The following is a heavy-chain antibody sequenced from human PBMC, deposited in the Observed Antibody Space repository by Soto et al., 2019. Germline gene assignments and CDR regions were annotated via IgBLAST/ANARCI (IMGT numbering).Heavy chain of an antibody. CDR1: GFTFSSYA. CDR3: ARVMVVTATCDY. V-gene: IGHV3-30-3*01. D-gene: IGHD2-21*02. CDR2: ISYDGSNK. J-gene: IGHJ4*02. Sequence: QVQLVESGGGVVQPGRSLRLSCAASGFTFSSYAMHWVRQAPGKGLEWVAVISYDGSNKYYAESVKGRFTISRDNSKNTLYLQMNSLRAEDTAVYYCARVMVVTATCDYWGQGTLVTVSS.